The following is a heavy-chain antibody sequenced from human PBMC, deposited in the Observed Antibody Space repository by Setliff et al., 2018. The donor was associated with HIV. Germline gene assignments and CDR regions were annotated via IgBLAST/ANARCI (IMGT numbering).Heavy chain of an antibody. V-gene: IGHV3-11*04. CDR3: AREGPQTGDHSLALF. D-gene: IGHD7-27*01. J-gene: IGHJ4*02. CDR1: GFTLSDYS. CDR2: ISTSGSTI. Sequence: GESLRRPGPPPGFTLSDYSMNWVRQAPGKGLEWISYISTSGSTIYYADSVKGRFTISRDNAKNSRYLQMNSLRSEDTAVYYCAREGPQTGDHSLALFWGQGTVVTVTS.